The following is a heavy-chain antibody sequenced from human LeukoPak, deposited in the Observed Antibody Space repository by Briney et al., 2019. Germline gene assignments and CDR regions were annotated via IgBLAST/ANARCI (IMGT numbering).Heavy chain of an antibody. CDR2: IYYTGST. D-gene: IGHD6-6*01. CDR1: GGPISSLN. V-gene: IGHV4-59*08. CDR3: ARQRAYSSSSPFDY. J-gene: IGHJ4*02. Sequence: SETLSLTCSVSGGPISSLNWSWIRQPPGKGLEWIGYIYYTGSTNYNPSLKSRVTMFVDMSKNQFSLRLSSVTAADTAVYYCARQRAYSSSSPFDYWGQGTLVTVSS.